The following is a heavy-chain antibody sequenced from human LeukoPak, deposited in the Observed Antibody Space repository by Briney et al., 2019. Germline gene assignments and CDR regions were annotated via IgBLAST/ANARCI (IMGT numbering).Heavy chain of an antibody. Sequence: SETLSLTCSVSGGSISSYFWSWIRQPPGKGLEWIGYFYLSGRTDYNPSLKSRVTISGDTSKNQFSLKVTSVTTADTAIYYCARTALPGIAAAGPVFDFWGQGTLVTVSS. CDR1: GGSISSYF. D-gene: IGHD6-13*01. CDR2: FYLSGRT. CDR3: ARTALPGIAAAGPVFDF. J-gene: IGHJ4*02. V-gene: IGHV4-59*01.